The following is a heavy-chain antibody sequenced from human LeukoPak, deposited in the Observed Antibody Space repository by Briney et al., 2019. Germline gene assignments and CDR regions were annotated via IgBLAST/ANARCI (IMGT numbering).Heavy chain of an antibody. V-gene: IGHV4-59*01. J-gene: IGHJ4*02. D-gene: IGHD7-27*01. Sequence: PSETLSLTCTVSGGSFSSYYWSWIRQPPGKGLEWIGSIYYSGSTDYNPSLRSRVTISLEMSKHQFSLNVTSVTAADTAVYYCATNTGTVFDYWGQGALVTVSS. CDR2: IYYSGST. CDR1: GGSFSSYY. CDR3: ATNTGTVFDY.